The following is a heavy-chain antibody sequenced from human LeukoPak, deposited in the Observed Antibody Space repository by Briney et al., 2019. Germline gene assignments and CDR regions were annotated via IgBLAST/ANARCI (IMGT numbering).Heavy chain of an antibody. CDR1: GFTFSSFC. Sequence: GGSLRLSCAASGFTFSSFCMTWVRQAPGKGLEWISTISARSGSTYYAGSVKGRFTVSRDNSKNTLYLQMNSLRAEDSAVYYCARGVAGSYFGLDVWGQGTTVTVSS. CDR3: ARGVAGSYFGLDV. D-gene: IGHD6-19*01. V-gene: IGHV3-23*01. CDR2: ISARSGST. J-gene: IGHJ6*02.